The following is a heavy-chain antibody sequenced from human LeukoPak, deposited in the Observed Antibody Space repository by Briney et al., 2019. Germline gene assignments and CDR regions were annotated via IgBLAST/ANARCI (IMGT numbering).Heavy chain of an antibody. CDR2: IYYSGST. CDR3: ARHSNGGCTSTRCHIDY. CDR1: GDSISSRSYY. J-gene: IGHJ4*02. Sequence: SETLPLTCSVSGDSISSRSYYWGWIRQPPGKGLEWIGTIYYSGSTYYNPSLKSRVTMSVDTSKNQFSLKLSSVTTTDTAVYYCARHSNGGCTSTRCHIDYWGQGTLVTVSS. D-gene: IGHD2-2*01. V-gene: IGHV4-39*01.